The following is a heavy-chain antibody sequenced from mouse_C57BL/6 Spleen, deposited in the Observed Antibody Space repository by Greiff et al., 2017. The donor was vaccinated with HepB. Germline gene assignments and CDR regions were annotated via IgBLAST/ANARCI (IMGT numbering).Heavy chain of an antibody. D-gene: IGHD3-2*02. CDR1: GYAFSSSW. Sequence: QIQLQQSGPELVKPGASVKISCKASGYAFSSSWMNWVKQRPGKGLEWIGRIYPGDGDTNYNGKFKGKATLTADKSSSTAYMQLSSLTSEDSAVYFCARDEAKRYFDVWGTGTTVTVSS. CDR3: ARDEAKRYFDV. V-gene: IGHV1-82*01. CDR2: IYPGDGDT. J-gene: IGHJ1*03.